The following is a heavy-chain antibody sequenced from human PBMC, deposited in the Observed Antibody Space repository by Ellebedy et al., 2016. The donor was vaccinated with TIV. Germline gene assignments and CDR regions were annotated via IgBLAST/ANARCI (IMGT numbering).Heavy chain of an antibody. Sequence: GGSLRLXCAASGFTFSSYTMRWVHQAPGKGLEWVSDISGSGGGTYYADSVKGRFTISRDNSKNTLYLQMNSLRVEDTAVYYCAKGITAAVVEGSLFDPWGQGTLVTVSS. CDR1: GFTFSSYT. CDR2: ISGSGGGT. J-gene: IGHJ5*02. D-gene: IGHD6-13*01. V-gene: IGHV3-23*01. CDR3: AKGITAAVVEGSLFDP.